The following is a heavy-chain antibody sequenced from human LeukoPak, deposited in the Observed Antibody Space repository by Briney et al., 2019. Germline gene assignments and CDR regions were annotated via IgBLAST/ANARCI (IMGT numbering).Heavy chain of an antibody. CDR1: GFTFTHYN. Sequence: GGSLRLSCAASGFTFTHYNMYWVRQPPGKGLEWVSLINWDGSGSYYADSVKGRFTISRDNNKNSLYLHMNSLRTEDTALYYCTRTGPYYYYGMDVWGQGTTVAVSS. CDR2: INWDGSGS. CDR3: TRTGPYYYYGMDV. V-gene: IGHV3-43*01. D-gene: IGHD3/OR15-3a*01. J-gene: IGHJ6*02.